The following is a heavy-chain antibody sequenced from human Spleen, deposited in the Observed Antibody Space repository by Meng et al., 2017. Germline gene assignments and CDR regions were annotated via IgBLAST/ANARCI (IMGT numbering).Heavy chain of an antibody. CDR3: AKAGPTVASPFDS. CDR1: GFTFSSYS. CDR2: ISSSSSYI. Sequence: EVQLVESGGGLVKPGGSLRLSCAAAGFTFSSYSMNWVRQAPGKGLEWVSSISSSSSYIDYADSVKGRFTISRDNAKNSLYLQMKSLRAEDTAVYYCAKAGPTVASPFDSWGQGTLVTVSS. V-gene: IGHV3-21*01. D-gene: IGHD4-17*01. J-gene: IGHJ4*02.